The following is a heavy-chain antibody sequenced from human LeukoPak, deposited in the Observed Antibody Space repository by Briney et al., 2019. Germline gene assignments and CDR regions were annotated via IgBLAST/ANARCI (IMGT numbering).Heavy chain of an antibody. CDR1: GNSFTSFW. CDR3: ARHVGSDDSTGYYSLAYFYMDV. Sequence: GESLKISCKGPGNSFTSFWIGWVRQMPGKGLEWMGIIHPGDSDTRYSPSFKGQVTMSADKSISTAYLQWSSLKASDTAMYYCARHVGSDDSTGYYSLAYFYMDVWGKGTTVTVSS. J-gene: IGHJ6*03. V-gene: IGHV5-51*01. CDR2: IHPGDSDT. D-gene: IGHD3-22*01.